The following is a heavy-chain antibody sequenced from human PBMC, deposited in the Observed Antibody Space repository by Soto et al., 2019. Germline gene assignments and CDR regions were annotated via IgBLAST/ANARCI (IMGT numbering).Heavy chain of an antibody. D-gene: IGHD3-3*01. CDR3: TSEMRRIMIFGVVTAFDY. CDR2: IRSKAYGGTT. Sequence: GGSLRLSCTASGFTFGDYAMSWFRQAPGKGLEWVGFIRSKAYGGTTEYAASEKGRFTITRDDSKSIAYLQMNSLKTEDTAVYYCTSEMRRIMIFGVVTAFDYWGQGTLVTVSS. CDR1: GFTFGDYA. J-gene: IGHJ4*02. V-gene: IGHV3-49*03.